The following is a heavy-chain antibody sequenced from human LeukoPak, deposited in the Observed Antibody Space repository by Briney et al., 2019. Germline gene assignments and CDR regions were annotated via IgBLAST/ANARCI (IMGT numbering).Heavy chain of an antibody. D-gene: IGHD1-26*01. CDR1: RYSFTRYS. CDR3: ARDSREDYFDY. J-gene: IGHJ4*02. CDR2: INTNTRNP. Sequence: ASVKVSCKASRYSFTRYSINWVRQAPGQGLEWMGRINTNTRNPTYAQGFTGRFVFSLDTSVTTAYLQISSLEAEDTAVFYCARDSREDYFDYWGQGTLVTVSS. V-gene: IGHV7-4-1*02.